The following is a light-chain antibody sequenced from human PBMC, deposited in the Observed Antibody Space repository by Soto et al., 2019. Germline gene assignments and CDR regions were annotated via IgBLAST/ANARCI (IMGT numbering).Light chain of an antibody. V-gene: IGKV3-20*01. Sequence: EIVLTQSPGTLSLSPGERATLSCRASQSVSSSYLAWYQQKPGQAPRLLIYGASSRATGISDRFSGSGSGTDFTLTISRLEPEDFAVYYCQQYTTSPPAYTFGQGTKLEIK. CDR3: QQYTTSPPAYT. CDR1: QSVSSSY. J-gene: IGKJ2*01. CDR2: GAS.